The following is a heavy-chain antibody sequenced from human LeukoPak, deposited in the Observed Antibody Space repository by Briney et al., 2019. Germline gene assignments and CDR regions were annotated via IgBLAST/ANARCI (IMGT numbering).Heavy chain of an antibody. CDR3: TTVPIEWAELGFDY. Sequence: GGSLRLSCAAAGFTFSNAWMSWVSQAPGKGREWVGCIKSKTDGGTTECAAPVKGRFTISRDDSKNTLYLQMNNLKTEDTAVYYCTTVPIEWAELGFDYLGQGTLLTVSS. V-gene: IGHV3-15*01. J-gene: IGHJ4*02. D-gene: IGHD1-26*01. CDR1: GFTFSNAW. CDR2: IKSKTDGGTT.